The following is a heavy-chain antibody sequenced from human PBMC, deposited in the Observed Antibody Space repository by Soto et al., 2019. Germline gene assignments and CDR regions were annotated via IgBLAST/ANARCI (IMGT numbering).Heavy chain of an antibody. CDR2: ISSSGSTI. J-gene: IGHJ4*02. CDR3: AKPARGWYSETDY. CDR1: GFTFSDYY. V-gene: IGHV3-11*01. Sequence: GGSLRLSCAASGFTFSDYYMSWIRQAPGKGLEWVSYISSSGSTIYYADSVKGRFTISRDNAKNSLYLQMNSLRAEDTAVYYCAKPARGWYSETDYWGQGTLVTVSS. D-gene: IGHD6-19*01.